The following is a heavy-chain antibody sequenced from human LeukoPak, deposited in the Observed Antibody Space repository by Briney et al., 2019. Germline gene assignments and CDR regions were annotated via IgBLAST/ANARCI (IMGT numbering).Heavy chain of an antibody. CDR2: IRSKAYGGTT. D-gene: IGHD4-17*01. CDR3: TRDYADYVLYYYYYMDV. J-gene: IGHJ6*03. Sequence: PGRSLRLSCTASGFTFGDYAMSWFRQAPGKGLDWVGFIRSKAYGGTTEYAASVKGRFTISRDDSKSIAYLQMNSLKTEDTAVYYCTRDYADYVLYYYYYMDVWGKGTMVTVSS. CDR1: GFTFGDYA. V-gene: IGHV3-49*03.